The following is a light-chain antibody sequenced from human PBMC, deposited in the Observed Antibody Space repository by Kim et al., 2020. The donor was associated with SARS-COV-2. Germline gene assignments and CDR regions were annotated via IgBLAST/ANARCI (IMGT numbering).Light chain of an antibody. CDR1: SLRSYY. V-gene: IGLV3-19*01. J-gene: IGLJ3*02. CDR3: NSRDSSGNQWV. Sequence: ALGQTVRITCQGDSLRSYYASWYQQKPGQAPVLVIYGKNNRPSGIPDRFSGSSSGNTASLTITGAQAEDEADYYCNSRDSSGNQWVFGGGTQLTVL. CDR2: GKN.